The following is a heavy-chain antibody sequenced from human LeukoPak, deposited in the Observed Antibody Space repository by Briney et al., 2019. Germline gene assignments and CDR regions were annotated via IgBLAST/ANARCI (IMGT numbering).Heavy chain of an antibody. D-gene: IGHD1-1*01. CDR2: IYYSGST. J-gene: IGHJ4*02. CDR1: GGSISSYY. V-gene: IGHV4-59*08. CDR3: ARRPTGTTAFDY. Sequence: SETLSLTCTVSGGSISSYYWSWIRQPPGKGLEWIGYIYYSGSTNYNPSLKSRVTISVDTSKNQFSLKLSSVTAADTAVYYCARRPTGTTAFDYWGQGTLVTVSS.